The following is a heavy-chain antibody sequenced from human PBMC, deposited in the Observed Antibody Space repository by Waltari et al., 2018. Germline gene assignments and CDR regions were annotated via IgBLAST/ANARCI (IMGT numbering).Heavy chain of an antibody. D-gene: IGHD6-19*01. Sequence: EVQLVESGGGLVKPGGSLSLSCVASGFKFSASAMNWVRQAPGKGLEWVSSIGSSSSFMDYADSVRGRFTVSRDNAKNTLYLQMDTLRAEDTAVYYCAREGAEQWVVEDYGMDVWGQGTTVTVSS. CDR1: GFKFSASA. CDR3: AREGAEQWVVEDYGMDV. CDR2: IGSSSSFM. V-gene: IGHV3-21*02. J-gene: IGHJ6*02.